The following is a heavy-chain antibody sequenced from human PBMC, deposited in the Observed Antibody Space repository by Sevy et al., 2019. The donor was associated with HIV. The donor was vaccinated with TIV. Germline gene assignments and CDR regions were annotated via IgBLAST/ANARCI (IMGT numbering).Heavy chain of an antibody. Sequence: SQTLSLTCAISGDSVSSNIAAWNWIRQSPSRGLEWLRRTHYRSKWYNDYAVSVKGRITINPDTSRNQFSLLVNSVTPEDTAVYYCARACCSGERFGVLGAFDFWGQGTMVTVSS. D-gene: IGHD2-15*01. CDR3: ARACCSGERFGVLGAFDF. CDR1: GDSVSSNIAA. J-gene: IGHJ3*01. CDR2: THYRSKWYN. V-gene: IGHV6-1*01.